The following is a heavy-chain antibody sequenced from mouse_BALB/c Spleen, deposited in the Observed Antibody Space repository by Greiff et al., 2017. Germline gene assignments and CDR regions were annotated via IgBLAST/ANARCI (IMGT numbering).Heavy chain of an antibody. D-gene: IGHD2-10*01. V-gene: IGHV2-2*02. CDR2: IWSGGST. CDR3: ASYYGNYVPAWFAY. Sequence: VMLVESGPGLVQPSQSLSITCTVSGFSLTSYGVHWVRQSPGKGLEWLGVIWSGGSTDYNAAFISRLSISKDNSKSQVFFKMNSLQANDTAIYYCASYYGNYVPAWFAYWGQGTLVTVSA. J-gene: IGHJ3*01. CDR1: GFSLTSYG.